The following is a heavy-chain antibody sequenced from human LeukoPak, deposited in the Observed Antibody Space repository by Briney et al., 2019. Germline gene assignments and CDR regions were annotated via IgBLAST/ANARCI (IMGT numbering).Heavy chain of an antibody. V-gene: IGHV4-39*01. CDR3: ARTSGSSGWIDY. Sequence: SETLSLTCSVSGDSISSSRSYWGWIRQPPGKGLEWIGSIYYSGSTYYNPSLKSRVTISVDTSKNQFSLRPSSVTAADTAVYYCARTSGSSGWIDYWGQGTLVTVSS. D-gene: IGHD6-19*01. J-gene: IGHJ4*02. CDR2: IYYSGST. CDR1: GDSISSSRSY.